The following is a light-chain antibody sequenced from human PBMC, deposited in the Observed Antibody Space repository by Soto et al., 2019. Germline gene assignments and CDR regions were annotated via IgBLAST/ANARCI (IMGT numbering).Light chain of an antibody. CDR3: SSFAGYNHVV. CDR1: SSDVGGYNY. J-gene: IGLJ2*01. Sequence: QSALTQPPSASGSPGQSVTISCTGTSSDVGGYNYVSWYQQHPGKAPKLMISEVSKRPSEVPDRFSGSKSGNTASLTVSGLQAEEEADSYCSSFAGYNHVVFGGGTKLTVL. V-gene: IGLV2-8*01. CDR2: EVS.